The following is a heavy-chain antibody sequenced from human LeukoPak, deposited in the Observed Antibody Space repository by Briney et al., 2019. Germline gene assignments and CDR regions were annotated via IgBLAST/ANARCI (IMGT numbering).Heavy chain of an antibody. CDR2: ISDSGSSI. CDR3: ARLRLGELSRYYYYYYYMDV. J-gene: IGHJ6*03. V-gene: IGHV3-48*03. Sequence: PGGSLRLSCAASGFTFSSYEMNWVRQAPGKGLEWVSHISDSGSSIYYADSVKGRFTISRDNAKNSLYLQMNSLRAEDTAVYYCARLRLGELSRYYYYYYYMDVWGKGTTVTVSS. D-gene: IGHD3-16*02. CDR1: GFTFSSYE.